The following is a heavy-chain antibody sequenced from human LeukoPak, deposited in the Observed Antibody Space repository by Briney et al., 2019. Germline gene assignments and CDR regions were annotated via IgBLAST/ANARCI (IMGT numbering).Heavy chain of an antibody. D-gene: IGHD3-10*01. CDR1: GGSISSSSYY. CDR2: IYYSGST. CDR3: ARDKYDSGSHHFDY. Sequence: SETLSLTCTVSGGSISSSSYYWGWIRQPPGKGLEWIGSIYYSGSTYYNPSLKSRVTISVDTSKNQFSLKLSSVTAADTAVYYCARDKYDSGSHHFDYWGQGTLVTVSS. J-gene: IGHJ4*02. V-gene: IGHV4-39*07.